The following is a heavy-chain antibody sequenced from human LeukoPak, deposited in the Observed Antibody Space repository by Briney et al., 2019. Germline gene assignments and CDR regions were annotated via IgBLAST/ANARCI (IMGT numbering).Heavy chain of an antibody. CDR1: GFTLSNHW. D-gene: IGHD6-19*01. J-gene: IGHJ3*01. CDR2: ISGDEIWT. CDR3: AREYNSGPKQTDAFDL. V-gene: IGHV3-74*03. Sequence: GGSLRLSCVASGFTLSNHWMHWVRQAPGKGLVWVSRISGDEIWTTYADSVKGRFIIPRDNAKDTLYLQMNTLRTEDTAVYYCAREYNSGPKQTDAFDLWGQGTMVTVSS.